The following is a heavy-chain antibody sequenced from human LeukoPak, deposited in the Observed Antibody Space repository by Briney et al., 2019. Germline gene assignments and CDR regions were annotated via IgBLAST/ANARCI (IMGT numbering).Heavy chain of an antibody. CDR2: FDPEDGET. D-gene: IGHD3-22*01. CDR1: GYTLTELS. J-gene: IGHJ6*02. Sequence: ASVKVSCKVSGYTLTELSMHWVRQAPGKGLEWMGGFDPEDGETIYAQKFQGRVTMTEDTSTDTAHMELSSLRSEDTAVYYCATERSYYDSSGYSPGYGMDVWGQGTTVTVSS. CDR3: ATERSYYDSSGYSPGYGMDV. V-gene: IGHV1-24*01.